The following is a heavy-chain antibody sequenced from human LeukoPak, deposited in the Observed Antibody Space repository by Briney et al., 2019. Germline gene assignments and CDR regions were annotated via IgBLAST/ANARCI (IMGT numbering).Heavy chain of an antibody. CDR1: GFTFSSYW. CDR2: ISPTGSTT. CDR3: ARGPNSNWSGLDF. V-gene: IGHV3-74*01. J-gene: IGHJ4*02. Sequence: GGSLRLSCAASGFTFSSYWMSWVRQAPGMGLEWVSRISPTGSTTSYADSVKGRFTVSRDNAKNTLYLQVNNLRAEDTAVYYCARGPNSNWSGLDFWGQGTLLTVSS. D-gene: IGHD6-6*01.